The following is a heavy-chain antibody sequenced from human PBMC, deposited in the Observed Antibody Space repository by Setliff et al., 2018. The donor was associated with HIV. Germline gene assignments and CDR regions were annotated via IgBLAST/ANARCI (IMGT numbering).Heavy chain of an antibody. V-gene: IGHV4-61*09. CDR2: IYTTGST. J-gene: IGHJ2*01. CDR3: ARGPPRWEEAISWYFDL. CDR1: GGSIGSGSHY. Sequence: SETLSLTCTVSGGSIGSGSHYWSWIRQPAGKGLEWIGHIYTTGSTNYNPSLKSRVTISADTSNNQFSLKLSSVTAADTAVYYCARGPPRWEEAISWYFDLWGRGTLVTVSS. D-gene: IGHD3-9*01.